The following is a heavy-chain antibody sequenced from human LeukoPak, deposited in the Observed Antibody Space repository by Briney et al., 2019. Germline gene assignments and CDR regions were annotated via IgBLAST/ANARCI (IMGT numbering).Heavy chain of an antibody. V-gene: IGHV7-4-1*02. CDR2: TNTNTGNP. D-gene: IGHD2-15*01. Sequence: ASVKVSCKASGYTFTSYAMNWVRQAPGQGLEWMGWTNTNTGNPTYAQGFTGRFVFSLDTSVSTAYLQISSLKAEDTAVYYCASVVSGYCSGGSCYSLDYWGQGTLVTVSS. J-gene: IGHJ4*02. CDR3: ASVVSGYCSGGSCYSLDY. CDR1: GYTFTSYA.